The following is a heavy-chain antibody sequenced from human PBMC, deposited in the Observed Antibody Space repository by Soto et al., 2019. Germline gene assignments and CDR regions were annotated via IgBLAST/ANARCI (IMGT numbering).Heavy chain of an antibody. CDR2: MDTNWGKI. V-gene: IGHV1-8*01. J-gene: IGHJ5*01. D-gene: IGHD3-10*02. CDR3: ARGILGYCCGDACHPGRFAS. CDR1: GYTFAHYG. Sequence: GASVMVSCKACGYTFAHYGSNWVRQSTGREKEAMGWMDTNWGKISKVQKCQSQVSMTSNTAISTAYMKLSSLGLEETAVYYCARGILGYCCGDACHPGRFASWGRRTLVTVSS.